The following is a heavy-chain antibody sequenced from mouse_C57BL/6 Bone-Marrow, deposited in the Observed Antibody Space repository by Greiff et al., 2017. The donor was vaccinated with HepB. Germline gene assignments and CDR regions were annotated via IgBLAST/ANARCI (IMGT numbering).Heavy chain of an antibody. CDR3: AMDYGSFDY. CDR2: INPYNGGT. D-gene: IGHD1-1*01. J-gene: IGHJ2*01. Sequence: EVKLLESGPVLVKPGASVKMSCKASGYTFTDYYMNWVKQSHGKSLEWIGVINPYNGGTSYNQKFKGKATLTVDKSSSTAYMELNSLTSEDSAVYYCAMDYGSFDYWGQGTTLTVSS. V-gene: IGHV1-19*01. CDR1: GYTFTDYY.